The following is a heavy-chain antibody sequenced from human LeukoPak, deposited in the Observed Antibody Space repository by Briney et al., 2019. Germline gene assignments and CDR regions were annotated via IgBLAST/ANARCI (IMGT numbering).Heavy chain of an antibody. Sequence: GGSLRLSCAASGFTFSSYAMHWVRQAPGKGPEWVAVISYDGSNKYYADSVKGRFTISRDNSKNTLYLQMNSLRAEDTAVYYCAKDLVSYDSSGYPDYWGQGTLVTVSS. CDR2: ISYDGSNK. J-gene: IGHJ4*02. V-gene: IGHV3-30-3*01. CDR1: GFTFSSYA. CDR3: AKDLVSYDSSGYPDY. D-gene: IGHD3-22*01.